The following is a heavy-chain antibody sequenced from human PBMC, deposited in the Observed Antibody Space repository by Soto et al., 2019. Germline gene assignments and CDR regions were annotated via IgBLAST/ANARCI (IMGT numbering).Heavy chain of an antibody. CDR2: IKEDGSKK. D-gene: IGHD2-15*01. J-gene: IGHJ5*02. Sequence: PGGSLRLSCVASGFNFSRSWMSWVRQAPGKGLEWVANIKEDGSKKNYVDSVKGRFTSSRDNGKNSLYLQMTSLRAEDTAVYYCAREGGVYCRSGSCSHSWFDPRGQGXLVTVYS. V-gene: IGHV3-7*01. CDR1: GFNFSRSW. CDR3: AREGGVYCRSGSCSHSWFDP.